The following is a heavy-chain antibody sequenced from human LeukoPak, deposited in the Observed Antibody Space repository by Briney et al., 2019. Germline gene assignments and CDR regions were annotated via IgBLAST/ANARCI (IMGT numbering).Heavy chain of an antibody. CDR3: ARGKEEWWEPVGGFDY. CDR1: GGSFSNYY. V-gene: IGHV4-59*08. D-gene: IGHD2-15*01. Sequence: KPSETLSLTCTVFGGSFSNYYWGWIRQSPGKGLEWIAYIYSSGDTNYNPSLKSRVTISVDTSKNQFSLKLSSVTAADTAVYYCARGKEEWWEPVGGFDYWGQGTLVTVSS. CDR2: IYSSGDT. J-gene: IGHJ4*02.